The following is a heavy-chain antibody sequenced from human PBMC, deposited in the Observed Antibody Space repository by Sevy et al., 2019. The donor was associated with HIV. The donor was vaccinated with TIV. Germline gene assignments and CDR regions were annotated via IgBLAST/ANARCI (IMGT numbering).Heavy chain of an antibody. CDR3: ARVLRRWIQLWD. J-gene: IGHJ4*02. CDR1: GYTFTGYY. Sequence: ASVKVSCKASGYTFTGYYMHWVRQAPGQGLEWMGWINPNSGGTNYARKFQGRVTMTRDTSISTAYMELSRLRSDDTAVYYCARVLRRWIQLWDWGQGTLVTVSS. CDR2: INPNSGGT. D-gene: IGHD5-18*01. V-gene: IGHV1-2*02.